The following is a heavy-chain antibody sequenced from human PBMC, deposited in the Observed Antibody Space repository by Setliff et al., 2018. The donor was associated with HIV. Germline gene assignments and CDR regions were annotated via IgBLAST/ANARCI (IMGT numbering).Heavy chain of an antibody. Sequence: ASVKVSCKASGYSFINYAMNWVRQAPGQGLEWMGWINTQTGSPTYAQAFTGRFVFSVDTSVTTAYLQISGLKTDDTAVYYCARALYGEYGGDLNWLDPWGQGTLVTGSA. V-gene: IGHV7-4-1*02. D-gene: IGHD4-17*01. J-gene: IGHJ5*02. CDR2: INTQTGSP. CDR1: GYSFINYA. CDR3: ARALYGEYGGDLNWLDP.